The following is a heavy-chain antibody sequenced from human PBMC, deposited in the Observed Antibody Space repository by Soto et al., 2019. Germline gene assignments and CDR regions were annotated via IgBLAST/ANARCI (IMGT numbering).Heavy chain of an antibody. CDR2: ISGSGGST. J-gene: IGHJ4*02. Sequence: GGSLRLSCAASGFTFSSYAMSWVRQAPGKGLEWVSAISGSGGSTYYADSVKGRFTISRDNSKNTLYLQMNSLRAEDTAVYYCAKDLNLIVLMVYANHRRGSVGDWGQGTLVTVSS. CDR3: AKDLNLIVLMVYANHRRGSVGD. V-gene: IGHV3-23*01. D-gene: IGHD2-8*01. CDR1: GFTFSSYA.